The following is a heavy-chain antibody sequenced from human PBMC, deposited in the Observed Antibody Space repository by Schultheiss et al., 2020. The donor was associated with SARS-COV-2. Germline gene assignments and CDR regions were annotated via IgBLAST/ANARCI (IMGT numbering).Heavy chain of an antibody. CDR2: IYWDDDK. CDR1: GFSLSNARMG. Sequence: SGPTLVKPTETLTLTCTVSGFSLSNARMGVSWIRQPPGKALEWLALIYWDDDKRYSPSLKSRLTITKDTSKNQVVLTMTNMDPVDTATYYCAHTAFWSGYYAGQVWFDPWGQGTLVTVSS. J-gene: IGHJ5*02. D-gene: IGHD3-3*01. CDR3: AHTAFWSGYYAGQVWFDP. V-gene: IGHV2-5*02.